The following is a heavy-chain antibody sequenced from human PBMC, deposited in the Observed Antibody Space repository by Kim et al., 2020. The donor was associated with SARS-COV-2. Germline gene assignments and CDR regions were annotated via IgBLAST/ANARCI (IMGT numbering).Heavy chain of an antibody. CDR3: ARMGGDSSGYYTDAFDI. J-gene: IGHJ3*02. D-gene: IGHD3-22*01. Sequence: LQSRVTISVDTSKNQFSLKLSSVTAADTAVYYCARMGGDSSGYYTDAFDIWGQGTMVTVSS. V-gene: IGHV4-59*01.